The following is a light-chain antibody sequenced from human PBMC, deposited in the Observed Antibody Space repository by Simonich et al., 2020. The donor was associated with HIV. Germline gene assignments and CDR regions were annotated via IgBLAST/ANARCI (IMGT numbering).Light chain of an antibody. CDR3: QQYYSTPPT. J-gene: IGKJ1*01. CDR1: RSISSW. V-gene: IGKV1-5*03. Sequence: DIQMTQSPSTLSASVGDRVTITCRASRSISSWLAWYQQKPGKAPTVLIYKAYSLESGAPSRFSGSGSGTEFTLTISSLQAEDVAIYYCQQYYSTPPTFGQGTKVEIK. CDR2: KAY.